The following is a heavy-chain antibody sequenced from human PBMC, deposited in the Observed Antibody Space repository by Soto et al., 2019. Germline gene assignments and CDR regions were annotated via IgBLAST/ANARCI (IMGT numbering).Heavy chain of an antibody. Sequence: GSLRLSCAASGLTFSSYAMSWVRQAPGKGLEWVSTISDSGFSTYYADSVKGRVTISRDNSKNTVFLQMNSLRVEDTAVYYCAKDVYYYESSGFSPYYFDYWGRGTLVTVSS. CDR3: AKDVYYYESSGFSPYYFDY. CDR2: ISDSGFST. D-gene: IGHD3-22*01. J-gene: IGHJ4*02. CDR1: GLTFSSYA. V-gene: IGHV3-23*01.